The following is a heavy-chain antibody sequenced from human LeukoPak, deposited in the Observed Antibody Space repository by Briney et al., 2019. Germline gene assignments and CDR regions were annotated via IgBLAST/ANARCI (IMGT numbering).Heavy chain of an antibody. CDR2: INPNSGST. D-gene: IGHD6-13*01. Sequence: GASVTVSCKPSGYTLTYYYTHWLRQAPGQGLEWMGWINPNSGSTHYVQKSQGRVTIHRNTSISKAYMQLSRLRSDGPDVYYCAKPIPAAGLSVFYIWGQGKMVTVSS. CDR1: GYTLTYYY. V-gene: IGHV1-2*02. CDR3: AKPIPAAGLSVFYI. J-gene: IGHJ3*02.